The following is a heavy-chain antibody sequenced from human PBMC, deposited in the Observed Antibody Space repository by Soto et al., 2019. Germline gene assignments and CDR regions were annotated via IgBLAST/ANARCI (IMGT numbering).Heavy chain of an antibody. CDR1: GGSFSCYY. V-gene: IGHV4-34*01. CDR2: INHSGST. Sequence: TSETLSLTCAVYGGSFSCYYWSWIRQPPGKGLEWIGEINHSGSTNYNPSLKSRVTISVDTSKNQFSLKLSSVTAADTAVYYCASPVYRIAARRNLYYDLWGRGTLVT. J-gene: IGHJ2*01. D-gene: IGHD6-6*01. CDR3: ASPVYRIAARRNLYYDL.